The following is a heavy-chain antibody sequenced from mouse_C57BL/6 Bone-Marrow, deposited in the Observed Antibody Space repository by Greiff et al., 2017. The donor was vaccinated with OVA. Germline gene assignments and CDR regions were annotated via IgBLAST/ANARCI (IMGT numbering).Heavy chain of an antibody. Sequence: VQLQQPGTELVKPGASVKLSCKASGYTFTSYWMHWVKQRPGQGLEWIGNINPSNGGTTYNEKFKGKATMTVDKSSSTAYMQLSSLTSEDSAVYYCARGLYDYEAMDYWGQGTSVTVSS. CDR2: INPSNGGT. D-gene: IGHD2-3*01. J-gene: IGHJ4*01. CDR3: ARGLYDYEAMDY. CDR1: GYTFTSYW. V-gene: IGHV1-53*01.